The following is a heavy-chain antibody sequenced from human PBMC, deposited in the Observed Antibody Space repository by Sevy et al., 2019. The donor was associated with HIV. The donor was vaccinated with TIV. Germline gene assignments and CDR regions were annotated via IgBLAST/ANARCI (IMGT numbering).Heavy chain of an antibody. V-gene: IGHV4-39*01. J-gene: IGHJ4*02. CDR3: AGPILTYNNGWSYYDY. CDR1: GASISSSGYY. CDR2: MNYSGSA. Sequence: SETLSLTCTVSGASISSSGYYWGWIRQRPGKGLECIASMNYSGSAFYNPSLKSRVTISADTSKNQFSLDLNSVTAADTAIYYCAGPILTYNNGWSYYDYWGQGTVVTVSS. D-gene: IGHD6-19*01.